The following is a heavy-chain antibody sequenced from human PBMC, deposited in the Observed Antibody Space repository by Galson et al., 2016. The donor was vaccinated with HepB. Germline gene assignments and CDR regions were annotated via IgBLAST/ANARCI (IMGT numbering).Heavy chain of an antibody. D-gene: IGHD6-19*01. V-gene: IGHV3-23*01. J-gene: IGHJ4*02. CDR2: ISDSGGST. Sequence: SLRLSCAASGFTFSGYVMAWVRQAPGKGLEWVSGISDSGGSTYYADSVKGRFTISRDNSKSTLYLQMNNLRVDDTAVYFCAKGKGGAWYVLDYWGQGTLVTVSS. CDR3: AKGKGGAWYVLDY. CDR1: GFTFSGYV.